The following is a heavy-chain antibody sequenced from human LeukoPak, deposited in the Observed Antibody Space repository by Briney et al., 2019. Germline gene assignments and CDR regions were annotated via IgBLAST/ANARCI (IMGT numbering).Heavy chain of an antibody. D-gene: IGHD3-22*01. Sequence: ASVKVSCKASGYTFTSYYMHWVRQAPGQGLEWMGIINPSDGSTSYAQKFQGRVTMTRDTSTSTVYMELSSLRSEDTAVYYCARAYYDSSGYYWYGGAFDIWGQGTMVTVSS. CDR2: INPSDGST. V-gene: IGHV1-46*03. J-gene: IGHJ3*02. CDR1: GYTFTSYY. CDR3: ARAYYDSSGYYWYGGAFDI.